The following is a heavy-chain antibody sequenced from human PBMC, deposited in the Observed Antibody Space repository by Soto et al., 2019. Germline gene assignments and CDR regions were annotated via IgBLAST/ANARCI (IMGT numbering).Heavy chain of an antibody. V-gene: IGHV4-39*01. CDR3: ARGSYDFWSGYEYYYYYMDV. CDR2: IYYSGST. Sequence: SEILSLTCTVSGGSISSSSYYWGWIRQPPGKGLEWIGSIYYSGSTYYNPSLKSRVTISVDTSKNQFSLQLNSVTPEDTAVYYCARGSYDFWSGYEYYYYYMDVWGKGTTVTVSS. J-gene: IGHJ6*03. CDR1: GGSISSSSYY. D-gene: IGHD3-3*01.